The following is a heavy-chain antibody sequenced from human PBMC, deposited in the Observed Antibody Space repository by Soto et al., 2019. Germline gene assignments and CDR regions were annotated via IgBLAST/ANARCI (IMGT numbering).Heavy chain of an antibody. V-gene: IGHV3-11*01. CDR1: GFTFSDYY. Sequence: GGSLRLSCSASGFTFSDYYMSWIRQAPGKGLEWVSYISSSGSTIYYADSVKGRFTISRDNAKNSLYLQMNSLRAEDTAVYYCARAEGTVTYYYYYGMDVWGQGTTVTVSS. D-gene: IGHD1-1*01. CDR3: ARAEGTVTYYYYYGMDV. CDR2: ISSSGSTI. J-gene: IGHJ6*02.